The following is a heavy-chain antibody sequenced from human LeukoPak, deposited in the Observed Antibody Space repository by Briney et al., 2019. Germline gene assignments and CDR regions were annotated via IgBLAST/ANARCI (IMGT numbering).Heavy chain of an antibody. V-gene: IGHV4-59*01. CDR2: IYYSGST. D-gene: IGHD3-10*01. Sequence: KTSETLSLTCTVSGGSTSSYYWSWIRQPPGKGLEWIGYIYYSGSTNYNPSLKSRVTISVDTSKNQFSLKLSSVTAADTAVYYCARVRYYGSGSYVFDPWGQGTLVTVSS. CDR1: GGSTSSYY. CDR3: ARVRYYGSGSYVFDP. J-gene: IGHJ5*02.